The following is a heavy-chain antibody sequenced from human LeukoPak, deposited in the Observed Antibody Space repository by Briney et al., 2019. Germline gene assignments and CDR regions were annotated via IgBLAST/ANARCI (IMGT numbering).Heavy chain of an antibody. V-gene: IGHV3-21*01. J-gene: IGHJ4*02. CDR3: ARDGSRGNLVTAPDF. Sequence: PGGSLRLSCEASGFTFTTYSMTWVRQAPGKGLEWVSIISSGSSAIFSADALKGRFTISRDDAKNLLYPQMNSLRAEDTAVYYCARDGSRGNLVTAPDFWGQGTLVTVSS. CDR2: ISSGSSAI. D-gene: IGHD2-21*02. CDR1: GFTFTTYS.